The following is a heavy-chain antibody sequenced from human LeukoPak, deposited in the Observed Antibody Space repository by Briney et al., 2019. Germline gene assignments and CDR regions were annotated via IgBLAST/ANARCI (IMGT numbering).Heavy chain of an antibody. CDR1: GFTFSSYA. J-gene: IGHJ5*02. CDR3: AKSSSWTYNWLDP. CDR2: ISAGGGST. V-gene: IGHV3-23*01. D-gene: IGHD6-13*01. Sequence: GGSLRLSCAASGFTFSSYAMGWVRQAPGKGLEWVSAISAGGGSTYFADSVKGRFTISRDNSKNTLLLQMNSLRAEDTAVYYCAKSSSWTYNWLDPWGQGTLVTVSS.